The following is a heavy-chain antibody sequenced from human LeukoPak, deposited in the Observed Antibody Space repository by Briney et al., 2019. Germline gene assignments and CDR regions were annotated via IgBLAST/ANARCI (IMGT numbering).Heavy chain of an antibody. Sequence: GRSLRLSCAASGFTFSSYYMNWVRQAPGKGLEWVAFIRYDGSNKYYTDSVKGRFTFSRDNSKNTLYMQMNSLRDEDTAVYYCACVACSRATCHQIWVYYMDGWGKGATVTVSS. CDR2: IRYDGSNK. D-gene: IGHD2-2*01. V-gene: IGHV3-30*02. CDR1: GFTFSSYY. J-gene: IGHJ6*03. CDR3: ACVACSRATCHQIWVYYMDG.